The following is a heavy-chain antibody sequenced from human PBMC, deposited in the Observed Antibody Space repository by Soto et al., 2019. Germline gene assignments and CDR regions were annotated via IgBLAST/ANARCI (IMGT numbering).Heavy chain of an antibody. J-gene: IGHJ4*02. CDR1: GGSISSYY. CDR3: ANSDWGGWSGGIFDS. V-gene: IGHV4-59*01. D-gene: IGHD3-9*01. Sequence: SENLPHTCTVSGGSISSYYWSWIRQPPGKGLEWIGYIYYSGSTNYNPSLKSRVTISVDTSKNQFSLKLSSVTAADTAVYYCANSDWGGWSGGIFDSWGMGTRVT. CDR2: IYYSGST.